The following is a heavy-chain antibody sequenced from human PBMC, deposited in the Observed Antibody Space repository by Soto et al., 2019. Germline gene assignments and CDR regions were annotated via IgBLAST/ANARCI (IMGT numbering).Heavy chain of an antibody. D-gene: IGHD2-21*02. Sequence: SETMSLTCTVPGSSISRNNWSCMRQATGEGLEWIGYMYNTGGTVYNPPFKSRVTISVDTSKNQFSLKLNSVTAADTAVYYCTRDLWGYCGTDCYPLDVWGQGTTVTVS. CDR2: MYNTGGT. CDR1: GSSISRNN. V-gene: IGHV4-59*01. J-gene: IGHJ6*02. CDR3: TRDLWGYCGTDCYPLDV.